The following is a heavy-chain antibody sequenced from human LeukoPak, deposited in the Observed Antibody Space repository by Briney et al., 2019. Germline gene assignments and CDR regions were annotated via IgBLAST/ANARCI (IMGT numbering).Heavy chain of an antibody. CDR2: IWYDGSNK. CDR3: ARDSRVTPIYYGMDV. CDR1: GFPFSTHS. V-gene: IGHV3-33*08. D-gene: IGHD4-23*01. Sequence: PGGSLRLSCAASGFPFSTHSLNWVRQAPGKGLEWVAVIWYDGSNKYYADSVKGRFTISRDNSKNTLYLQMNSLRAEDTAVYYCARDSRVTPIYYGMDVWGQGTTVTVSS. J-gene: IGHJ6*02.